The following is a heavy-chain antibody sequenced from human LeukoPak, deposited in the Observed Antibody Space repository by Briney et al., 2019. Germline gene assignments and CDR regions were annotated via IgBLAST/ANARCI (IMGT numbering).Heavy chain of an antibody. CDR3: WRVVQVPITGYWYFDL. D-gene: IGHD1-20*01. CDR2: IYYSGST. CDR1: GGSISSYY. V-gene: IGHV4-59*01. J-gene: IGHJ2*01. Sequence: SETLSLTCTVSGGSISSYYWSWIRQPPGKGLEWIGYIYYSGSTNYNPSLKSRVTISVDTSKNQFSLKLSSVTAADTAVYYCWRVVQVPITGYWYFDLWGRGTLVTVSS.